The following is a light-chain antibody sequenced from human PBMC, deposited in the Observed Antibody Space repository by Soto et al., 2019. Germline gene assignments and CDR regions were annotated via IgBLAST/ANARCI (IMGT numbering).Light chain of an antibody. V-gene: IGKV1-39*01. Sequence: DIQMTQSTSSLSASVGDRVTITCRASQSISSYLNWYQQKPGKAPKLLIYAASSLQSGVPSRFSGSASGTDFTLTISSLQPEDFATYYCQQSYSTLPYTFGQGTKLEIK. CDR3: QQSYSTLPYT. CDR2: AAS. J-gene: IGKJ2*01. CDR1: QSISSY.